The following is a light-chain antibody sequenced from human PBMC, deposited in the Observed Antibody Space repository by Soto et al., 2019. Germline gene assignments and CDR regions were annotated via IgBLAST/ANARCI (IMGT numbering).Light chain of an antibody. J-gene: IGLJ2*01. CDR3: SSYTSSSDVV. CDR1: SSDVGGYNY. V-gene: IGLV2-14*01. Sequence: QSALTQPASVSGSPGQSITISCTGTSSDVGGYNYVSWYQQHPGKAPKLMIYDVSTRPSGVSNCFSGSKSGNTASLTISGLQAEDEADYSCSSYTSSSDVVFGGGTKLTVL. CDR2: DVS.